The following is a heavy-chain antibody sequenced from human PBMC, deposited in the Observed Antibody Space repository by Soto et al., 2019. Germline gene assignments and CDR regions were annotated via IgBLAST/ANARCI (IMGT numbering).Heavy chain of an antibody. D-gene: IGHD4-4*01. CDR3: ASGRGVTPYFDL. CDR1: SGSISSYY. J-gene: IGHJ2*01. CDR2: IYNSGST. V-gene: IGHV4-59*01. Sequence: QVQLQESGPGLVKPSETLSLTCTVSSGSISSYYWSWIRQPPGKGLEWIGYIYNSGSTNYNPSLQRRVTTSVDTSKNQFSLKLSSVTAADTAVYYCASGRGVTPYFDLWGRGTLVTVSS.